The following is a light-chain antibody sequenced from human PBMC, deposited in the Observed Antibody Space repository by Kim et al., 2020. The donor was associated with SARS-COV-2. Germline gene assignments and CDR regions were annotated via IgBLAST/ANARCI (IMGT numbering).Light chain of an antibody. J-gene: IGKJ4*01. CDR1: QSVSSSY. V-gene: IGKV3-20*01. CDR3: QQYVRALT. CDR2: GAS. Sequence: EIVLTQSPGTLSLSPGERATLSCRASQSVSSSYLAWYQQKPGQAPRLLIYGASSRATGIPDRFSGSGSGTDFTLTISRLEPEDFAVYYCQQYVRALTFGGGTKVDIK.